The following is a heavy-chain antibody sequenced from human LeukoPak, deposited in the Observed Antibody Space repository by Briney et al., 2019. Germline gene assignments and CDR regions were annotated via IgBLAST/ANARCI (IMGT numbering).Heavy chain of an antibody. CDR2: IYSNRGTT. CDR1: GFAFSVYA. Sequence: PGGSLRLSCAASGFAFSVYAMSWLRQPPGKGLEWVSTIYSNRGTTSYAASVRGRFTISRDNSKNTLYLQLNTLRADDTATYYCAKPISGGLAVTADWFHPWDQGTLVVVSS. D-gene: IGHD6-19*01. J-gene: IGHJ5*01. CDR3: AKPISGGLAVTADWFHP. V-gene: IGHV3-23*01.